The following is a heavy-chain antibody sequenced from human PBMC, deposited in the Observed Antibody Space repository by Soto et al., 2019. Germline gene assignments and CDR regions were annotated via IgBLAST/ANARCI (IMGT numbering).Heavy chain of an antibody. D-gene: IGHD2-15*01. CDR3: ARYPYCSGGSCYVGDPNWFDP. Sequence: GASVKVSCKXSGGTFSSYAISWVRQAPGQGLEWMGGIIPSFGTANYAQTFQGRVTITADESTSTAYMELSSMRSEDTAGYYCARYPYCSGGSCYVGDPNWFDPWGQGTLVTVSS. J-gene: IGHJ5*02. CDR2: IIPSFGTA. CDR1: GGTFSSYA. V-gene: IGHV1-69*13.